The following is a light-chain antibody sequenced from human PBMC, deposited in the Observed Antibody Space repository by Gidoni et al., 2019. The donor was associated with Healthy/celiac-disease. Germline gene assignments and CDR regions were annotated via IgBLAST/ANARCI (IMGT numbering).Light chain of an antibody. CDR1: QSVSSN. Sequence: IVMTQSPATLSVSPGERATLSCRARQSVSSNLAWYQQKTGQAPRLLIYGASTRATGIPARFRGSGSGTEFTLTISSLQSEDFAVYYCQQYNNWPQTFGQGTKVEIK. CDR3: QQYNNWPQT. V-gene: IGKV3-15*01. CDR2: GAS. J-gene: IGKJ1*01.